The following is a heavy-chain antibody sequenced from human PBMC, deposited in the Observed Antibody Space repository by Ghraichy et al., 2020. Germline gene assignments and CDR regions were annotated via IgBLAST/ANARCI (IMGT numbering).Heavy chain of an antibody. CDR2: ISSSSSYI. D-gene: IGHD6-13*01. J-gene: IGHJ6*02. V-gene: IGHV3-21*01. Sequence: LSLTCAASGFTFSSYSMNWVRQDPGKGLEWVSSISSSSSYIYYADSVKGRFTISRDNAKNSLYLQMNSLRAEDTAVYYCARVIAAAGSYGMDVWGQGTTVTVSS. CDR1: GFTFSSYS. CDR3: ARVIAAAGSYGMDV.